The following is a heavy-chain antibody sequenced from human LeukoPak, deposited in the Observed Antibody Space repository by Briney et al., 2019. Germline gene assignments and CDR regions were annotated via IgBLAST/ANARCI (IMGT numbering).Heavy chain of an antibody. J-gene: IGHJ4*02. CDR3: AKDKYGSGWYLIDY. V-gene: IGHV3-43*01. Sequence: GGSLRLSCAASGLTFSGSAMHWVRQAPGKGLEWISLISWDGGRTYYADSVKGRFTISRDNSKNSLYLQMNSLRTEDTALYYCAKDKYGSGWYLIDYWGQGTLVTVSS. CDR1: GLTFSGSA. CDR2: ISWDGGRT. D-gene: IGHD6-19*01.